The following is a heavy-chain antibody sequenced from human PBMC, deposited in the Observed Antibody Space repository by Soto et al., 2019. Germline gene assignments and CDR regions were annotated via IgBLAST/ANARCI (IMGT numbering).Heavy chain of an antibody. Sequence: SETLSLTCAVSGYSISSGYYWGWIRQPPGKGLEWIGSIYHSGSTYYNPSLKSRVTISVDTSKNQFSLKLSSVTAADTAVYYCARGKGRGSGSYNRDDAFDIWGQGTMVTVSS. CDR3: ARGKGRGSGSYNRDDAFDI. CDR2: IYHSGST. D-gene: IGHD1-26*01. V-gene: IGHV4-38-2*01. J-gene: IGHJ3*02. CDR1: GYSISSGYY.